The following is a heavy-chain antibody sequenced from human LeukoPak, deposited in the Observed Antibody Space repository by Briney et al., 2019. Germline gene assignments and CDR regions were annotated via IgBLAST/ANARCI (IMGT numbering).Heavy chain of an antibody. V-gene: IGHV3-48*03. CDR1: GFTFSSYE. J-gene: IGHJ4*02. CDR3: ARGYSSSSFDY. Sequence: GGSLRLSCAASGFTFSSYEMNWFRQAPGKGLEWVSYISSSGSTIYYADSVKGRFTISRDNAKNSLYLQMNSLRAEDTAVYYCARGYSSSSFDYWGQGTLVTVSS. D-gene: IGHD6-6*01. CDR2: ISSSGSTI.